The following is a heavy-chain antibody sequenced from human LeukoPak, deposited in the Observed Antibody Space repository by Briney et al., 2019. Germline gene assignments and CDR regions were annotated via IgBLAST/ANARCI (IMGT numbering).Heavy chain of an antibody. D-gene: IGHD2-21*02. J-gene: IGHJ4*02. CDR2: IYSGGST. V-gene: IGHV3-53*01. Sequence: GGSLRLSCTVSGFIVSSKYMSWVRQAPGKGLEWVSVIYSGGSTYYADSVKGRFTISRDDSKNTLYLQMNSLRAEDTAVYYCAREGTYCGGDCYPLGYWGQGTLVTVSS. CDR3: AREGTYCGGDCYPLGY. CDR1: GFIVSSKY.